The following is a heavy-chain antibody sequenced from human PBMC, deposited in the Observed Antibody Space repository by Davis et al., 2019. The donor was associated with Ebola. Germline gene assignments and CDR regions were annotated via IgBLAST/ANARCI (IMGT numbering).Heavy chain of an antibody. CDR1: GGTFSSYA. CDR3: ASDSGPRRYYYYGMDV. J-gene: IGHJ6*02. V-gene: IGHV1-69*13. CDR2: IIPIFGTA. Sequence: SVKVSCKASGGTFSSYAISWVRQAPGQGLEWMGGIIPIFGTANYAQKFQGRVTITADESTSTAYMELSSLRSEDTAVYYCASDSGPRRYYYYGMDVWGQGTTVTVSS. D-gene: IGHD5-12*01.